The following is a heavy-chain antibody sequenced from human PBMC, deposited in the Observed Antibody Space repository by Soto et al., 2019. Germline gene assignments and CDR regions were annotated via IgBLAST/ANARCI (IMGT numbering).Heavy chain of an antibody. V-gene: IGHV4-39*01. CDR2: IYYSGST. CDR3: ARHAGTYDFWSHETMGYYYYYYMDV. D-gene: IGHD3-3*01. Sequence: QSQTLSLTCTVSGGSISSSSYYWGWIRQPPGKGLEWIGSIYYSGSTYYNPSLKSRVTISVDTSKNQFSLKLSSVTAADTAVYYCARHAGTYDFWSHETMGYYYYYYMDVWGKGTTVTVSS. J-gene: IGHJ6*03. CDR1: GGSISSSSYY.